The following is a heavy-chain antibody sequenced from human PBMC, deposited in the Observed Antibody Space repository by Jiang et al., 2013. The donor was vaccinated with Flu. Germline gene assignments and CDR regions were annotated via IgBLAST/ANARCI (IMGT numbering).Heavy chain of an antibody. CDR1: GYTFTSYA. CDR2: INAGNGNT. Sequence: GAEVKKPGASVKVSCKASGYTFTSYAMHWVRQAPGQRLEWMGWINAGNGNTKYSQKFQGRVTITRDTSASTAYMELSSLRSEDTAVYYCARDSIDYDSSGYYPYYFDYWGQGTLVTVSS. D-gene: IGHD3-22*01. J-gene: IGHJ4*02. V-gene: IGHV1-3*01. CDR3: ARDSIDYDSSGYYPYYFDY.